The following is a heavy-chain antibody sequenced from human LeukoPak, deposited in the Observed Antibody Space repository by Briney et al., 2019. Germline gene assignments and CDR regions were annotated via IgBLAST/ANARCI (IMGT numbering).Heavy chain of an antibody. CDR2: MNPNSGNT. CDR3: ARSVRVSADDY. J-gene: IGHJ4*02. D-gene: IGHD2-21*02. CDR1: GYTFTSYD. Sequence: ASVKVSCKASGYTFTSYDINWVRQATGQGLEWMGWMNPNSGNTGYAQRFQGRVTMTRNTSISTAYMELNSLRSEDTAVYYCARSVRVSADDYWGQGTLVTVSS. V-gene: IGHV1-8*01.